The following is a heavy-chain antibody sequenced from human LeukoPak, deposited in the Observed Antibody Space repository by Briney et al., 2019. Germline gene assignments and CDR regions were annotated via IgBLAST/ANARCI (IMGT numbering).Heavy chain of an antibody. CDR2: IYHSGST. CDR1: GYSVSSGYY. J-gene: IGHJ6*03. CDR3: ASYPGYSSGWYSYYYYYYMDV. Sequence: SETLSLTCTVSGYSVSSGYYWGWIRQPPGKGLESIGSIYHSGSTYYNPSLKSRVTISVDTSKNQFSLKLSSVTAADTAVYYCASYPGYSSGWYSYYYYYYMDVWGKGTTVTVSS. V-gene: IGHV4-38-2*02. D-gene: IGHD6-19*01.